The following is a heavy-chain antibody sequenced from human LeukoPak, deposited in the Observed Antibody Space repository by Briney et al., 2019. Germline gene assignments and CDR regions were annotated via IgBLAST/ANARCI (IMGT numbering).Heavy chain of an antibody. CDR2: ISGSGGTI. CDR1: GLGLGNNG. Sequence: LAGGSLRLSWAASGLGLGNNGMNWVRQTPRKGPEWVSYISGSGGTIYHADSVKGRFTISRDNAKNALNLQMNSLRAEVTAVYYSARGGAGPGTTDWYFDLWGRGTLVTVSS. J-gene: IGHJ2*01. CDR3: ARGGAGPGTTDWYFDL. D-gene: IGHD3-10*01. V-gene: IGHV3-48*03.